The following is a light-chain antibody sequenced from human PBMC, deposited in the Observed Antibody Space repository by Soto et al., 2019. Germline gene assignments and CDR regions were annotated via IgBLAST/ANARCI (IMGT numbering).Light chain of an antibody. CDR2: KAS. Sequence: DLQMTQSPSTLSASVGDRVTITCRASQSLSSWLAWYQQKPGKAPKLLIYKASILESGVPSRFSGSGSGTEFTLTISSLQPDDFATYYCLQYNSYPWAFGQGTKVEIK. V-gene: IGKV1-5*03. J-gene: IGKJ1*01. CDR3: LQYNSYPWA. CDR1: QSLSSW.